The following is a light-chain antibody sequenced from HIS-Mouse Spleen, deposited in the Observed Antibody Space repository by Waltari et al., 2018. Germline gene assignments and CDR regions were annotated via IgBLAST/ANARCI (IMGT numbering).Light chain of an antibody. CDR1: ALPKKY. V-gene: IGLV3-10*01. Sequence: SYELTQPPSVSVSPGQTARITCPGDALPKKYAYWYQQKSGQAPVLVIYEDSKRPSGTPARFSGASAGTMATFTISGAQVEDEADYYCYSTDSSGNHRVFGGGTKLTVL. CDR2: EDS. J-gene: IGLJ2*01. CDR3: YSTDSSGNHRV.